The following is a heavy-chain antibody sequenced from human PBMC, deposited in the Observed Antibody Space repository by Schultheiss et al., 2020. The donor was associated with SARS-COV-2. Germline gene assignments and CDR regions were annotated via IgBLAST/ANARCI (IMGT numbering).Heavy chain of an antibody. CDR1: GFTFSDYY. J-gene: IGHJ4*02. CDR3: VKGTYDFWSGYLDY. D-gene: IGHD3-3*01. CDR2: ISSNGGST. Sequence: GGSLRLSCAASGFTFSDYYMSWIRQAPGKGLEYVSAISSNGGSTYYADSVKGRFTISRDNSKNTLYLQMSSLRAEDTAVYYCVKGTYDFWSGYLDYWGQGTLVTVSS. V-gene: IGHV3-64D*06.